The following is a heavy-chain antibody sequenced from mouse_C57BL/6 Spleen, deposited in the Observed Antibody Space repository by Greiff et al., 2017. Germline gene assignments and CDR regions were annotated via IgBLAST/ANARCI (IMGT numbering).Heavy chain of an antibody. CDR3: ARKLGDHDDYFDY. Sequence: EVKLMESGGDLVKPGGSLKLSCAASGFTFSSYGMSWVRQTPDKRLEWVATISSGGSYTYYPDSVKGRFTISRDNAKNTLYLQMSSLKSEDTAMYYCARKLGDHDDYFDYWGQGTTLTVSS. CDR1: GFTFSSYG. CDR2: ISSGGSYT. V-gene: IGHV5-6*01. J-gene: IGHJ2*01.